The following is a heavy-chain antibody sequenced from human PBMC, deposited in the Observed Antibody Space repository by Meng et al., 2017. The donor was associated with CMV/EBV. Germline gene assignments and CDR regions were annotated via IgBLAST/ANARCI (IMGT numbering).Heavy chain of an antibody. D-gene: IGHD3-3*01. Sequence: SVKVSCKASGGTFSSYAISWVRQAPGQGLEWMGGIIPIFGTANYAQKFQGRVTITTDESTSTAYMELSSLRSEDTAVYYCARDRTIFGVRNYYYYGMDVWGQGTTVTVSS. V-gene: IGHV1-69*05. CDR3: ARDRTIFGVRNYYYYGMDV. CDR1: GGTFSSYA. CDR2: IIPIFGTA. J-gene: IGHJ6*02.